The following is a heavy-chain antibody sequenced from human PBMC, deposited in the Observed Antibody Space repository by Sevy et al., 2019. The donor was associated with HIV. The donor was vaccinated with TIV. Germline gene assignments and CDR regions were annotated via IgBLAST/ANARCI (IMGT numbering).Heavy chain of an antibody. J-gene: IGHJ5*02. Sequence: SETLSLTCAVSGGSISSGGYSWSWIRQPPGKGLEWIGYIYHSGSTYYNPSLKSRVTISVDRSKNQFSLKLSSVTAADTAVYYCARGRLVRGVPNWFDPWGQGTLVTVSS. CDR2: IYHSGST. CDR1: GGSISSGGYS. V-gene: IGHV4-30-2*01. D-gene: IGHD3-10*01. CDR3: ARGRLVRGVPNWFDP.